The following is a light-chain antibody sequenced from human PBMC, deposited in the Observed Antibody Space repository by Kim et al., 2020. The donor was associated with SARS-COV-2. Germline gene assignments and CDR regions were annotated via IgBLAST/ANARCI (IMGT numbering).Light chain of an antibody. V-gene: IGLV2-14*03. J-gene: IGLJ2*01. Sequence: ITISCTGTSSDVGGYNYVSWYQQHPGKAPTLMIYDVSNRPSGVSNRFSGSKSGNTASLTISGLQAEDEADYYCSSYTSSSTLEGVVFGGGTKLTVL. CDR3: SSYTSSSTLEGVV. CDR1: SSDVGGYNY. CDR2: DVS.